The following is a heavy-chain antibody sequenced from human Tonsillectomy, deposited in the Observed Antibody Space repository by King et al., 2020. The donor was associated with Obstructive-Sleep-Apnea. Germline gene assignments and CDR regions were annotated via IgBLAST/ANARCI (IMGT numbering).Heavy chain of an antibody. CDR3: ARLSRDWYFDL. CDR2: INHSGST. CDR1: GGSFSGYY. D-gene: IGHD2/OR15-2a*01. V-gene: IGHV4-34*01. Sequence: VQLQQWGAGLLKPSETLSLTCAVYGGSFSGYYWTWIRQPPGKGLEWIGEINHSGSTLYNPSLKSRVTISVETSTNQFSLKLSSVTAADTAVYYCARLSRDWYFDLWGRGTLVTVSS. J-gene: IGHJ2*01.